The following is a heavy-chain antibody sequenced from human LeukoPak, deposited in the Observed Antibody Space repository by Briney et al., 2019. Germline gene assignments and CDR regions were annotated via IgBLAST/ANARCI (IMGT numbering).Heavy chain of an antibody. J-gene: IGHJ4*02. D-gene: IGHD3-22*01. CDR2: FGTRSTSI. Sequence: GGSLRLSCTASGFTISGYSMNWIRQAPGKGLEWVSSFGTRSTSIYHAGSVKGRFAISRDNAKSSLYLQMNSLRAEDTAVYYCATTLHSGYYDLYWGQGTLVTVSS. CDR3: ATTLHSGYYDLY. V-gene: IGHV3-21*01. CDR1: GFTISGYS.